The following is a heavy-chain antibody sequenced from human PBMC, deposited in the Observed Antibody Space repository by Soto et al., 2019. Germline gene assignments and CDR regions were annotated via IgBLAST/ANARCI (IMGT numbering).Heavy chain of an antibody. CDR2: ISGSGGST. J-gene: IGHJ3*02. D-gene: IGHD3-22*01. V-gene: IGHV3-23*01. CDR3: ARATLNDYYDSSGYYPGAFDI. CDR1: GFTFSSYA. Sequence: PGGSLRLSCAASGFTFSSYAMSWVRQAPGKGLEWVSAISGSGGSTYYADSVKGRFTISRDNSKNTLYLQMNSLRAEDTAVYYCARATLNDYYDSSGYYPGAFDIWGQGTMVTVSS.